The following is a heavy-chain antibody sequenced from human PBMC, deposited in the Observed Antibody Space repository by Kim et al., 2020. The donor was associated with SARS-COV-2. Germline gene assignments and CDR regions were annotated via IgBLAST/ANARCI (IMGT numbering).Heavy chain of an antibody. V-gene: IGHV1-24*01. CDR3: ATPFAFHCSGGSCYAGNAFDI. CDR1: GYTLTELS. Sequence: ASVKVSCKVSGYTLTELSMHWVRQAPGKGLEWMGGFDPEDGETIYAQKFQGRVTMTEDTSTDTAYMELSSLRSEDTAVYYCATPFAFHCSGGSCYAGNAFDIWGQGTMVTVSS. D-gene: IGHD2-15*01. CDR2: FDPEDGET. J-gene: IGHJ3*02.